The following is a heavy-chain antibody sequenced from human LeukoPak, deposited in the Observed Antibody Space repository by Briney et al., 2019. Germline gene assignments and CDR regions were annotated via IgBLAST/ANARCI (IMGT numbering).Heavy chain of an antibody. CDR2: ISSNGGST. J-gene: IGHJ4*02. V-gene: IGHV3-64*01. CDR1: GFTLSRHA. D-gene: IGHD2-21*02. Sequence: GGSLRLSCAASGFTLSRHAMHWVRQTPGKGLEFVSAISSNGGSTYYANSVKGRFTISRDSSKNTLYLQMGSLRAEDTALYYCAKPDQIDCGDDCYVHYYFDYWGQGTLVTVSS. CDR3: AKPDQIDCGDDCYVHYYFDY.